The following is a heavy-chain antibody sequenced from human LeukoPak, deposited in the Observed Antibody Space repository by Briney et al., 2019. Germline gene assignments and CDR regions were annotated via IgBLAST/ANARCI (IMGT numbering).Heavy chain of an antibody. CDR2: IYYSGST. CDR1: GGSISSSSYY. D-gene: IGHD4-11*01. CDR3: AREVDDYSNYYFDY. J-gene: IGHJ4*02. V-gene: IGHV4-39*07. Sequence: SETLSLTCTVSGGSISSSSYYWGWIRQPPGKGLEWIGSIYYSGSTYYNPSLKSRVTMSVGTSKNQFSLKLSSVTAADTAVYYCAREVDDYSNYYFDYWGQGTLVTVSS.